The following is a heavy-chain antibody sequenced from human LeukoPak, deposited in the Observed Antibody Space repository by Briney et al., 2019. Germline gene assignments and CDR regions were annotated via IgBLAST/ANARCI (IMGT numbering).Heavy chain of an antibody. CDR1: GFAFSSYW. CDR3: ARVLVGYCSGGSCYSSWYFDL. J-gene: IGHJ2*01. Sequence: GGSLRLSCAASGFAFSSYWMSWVRQAPGKGLEWVANIKQDGSEKYYVDSVKGRFTISRDNAKNSLYLQMNSLRAEDTAVYYCARVLVGYCSGGSCYSSWYFDLWGRGTLVTVSS. D-gene: IGHD2-15*01. V-gene: IGHV3-7*01. CDR2: IKQDGSEK.